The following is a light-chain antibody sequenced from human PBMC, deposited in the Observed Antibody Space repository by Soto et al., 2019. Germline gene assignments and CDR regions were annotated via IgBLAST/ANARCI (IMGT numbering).Light chain of an antibody. CDR1: SSDVGGYNY. J-gene: IGLJ3*02. CDR3: CSFTNSYTWV. Sequence: QSALTQPASVSGSPGQSITISCTGTSSDVGGYNYVSWFQHHPGKVPKLMIYEVSHRPSGVSDRFSGSKSGTTASLPISGLQAEDEADYYCCSFTNSYTWVFGGGTKVTVL. CDR2: EVS. V-gene: IGLV2-14*01.